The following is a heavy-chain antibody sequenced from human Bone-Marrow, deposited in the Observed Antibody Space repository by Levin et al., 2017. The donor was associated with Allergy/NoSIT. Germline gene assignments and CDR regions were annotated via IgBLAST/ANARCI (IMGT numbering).Heavy chain of an antibody. CDR2: INPNSGNT. V-gene: IGHV1-8*01. D-gene: IGHD1-1*01. CDR1: GSSFSSFD. CDR3: ARRESNSMFY. J-gene: IGHJ4*02. Sequence: RTGGSLRLSCKASGSSFSSFDVNWVRQAPGQGLEWMGRINPNSGNTVYAQKFQGRVTMTRNTSTNTAYMELISLRSEDTAVYYCARRESNSMFYWGQGTLVTVSS.